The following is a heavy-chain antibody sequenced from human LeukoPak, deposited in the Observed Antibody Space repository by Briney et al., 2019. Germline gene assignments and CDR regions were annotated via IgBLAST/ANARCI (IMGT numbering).Heavy chain of an antibody. CDR3: AIQRNYDILTCYSGYYYYGMDV. V-gene: IGHV1-2*02. Sequence: ASVKVSCKASGYTFTGYYMHWVRQAPGQGLEWMGWINPNSGGTNYAQEFQGRVTMTRDTSISTAYMELSRLRSDDTTVYYCAIQRNYDILTCYSGYYYYGMDVWGQETTVTVSS. CDR2: INPNSGGT. J-gene: IGHJ6*02. CDR1: GYTFTGYY. D-gene: IGHD3-9*01.